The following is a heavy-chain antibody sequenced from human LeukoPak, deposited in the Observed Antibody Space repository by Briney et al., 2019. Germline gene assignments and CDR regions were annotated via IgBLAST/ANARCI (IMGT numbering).Heavy chain of an antibody. J-gene: IGHJ4*02. CDR1: VFTFRDYY. V-gene: IGHV3-11*01. D-gene: IGHD2-2*01. CDR2: ISSSGNNT. Sequence: GGALRLSRAASVFTFRDYYMCCIRQAPGKGLERVSYISSSGNNTYYADSVKGRFTISRDNSKNSLYLQMNSLRAEDTAVYYCAKVYCSSTTCSLLHFDYWGQGTLVTVSS. CDR3: AKVYCSSTTCSLLHFDY.